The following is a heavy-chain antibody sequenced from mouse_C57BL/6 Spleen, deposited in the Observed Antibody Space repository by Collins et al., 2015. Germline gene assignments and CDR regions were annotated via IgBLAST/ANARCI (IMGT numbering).Heavy chain of an antibody. CDR2: INPYNDGT. J-gene: IGHJ1*01. CDR3: AREEDYWYFDV. CDR1: GYTFTSYV. V-gene: IGHV1-14*01. Sequence: EVQLQQSGPELVKPGASVKMSCKASGYTFTSYVMHWVKQKPGQGLEWIGYINPYNDGTKYNEKFKGEATLTSDKSSSTAYMELSSLTSEDSAVYYCAREEDYWYFDVWGAGTTVTVSS.